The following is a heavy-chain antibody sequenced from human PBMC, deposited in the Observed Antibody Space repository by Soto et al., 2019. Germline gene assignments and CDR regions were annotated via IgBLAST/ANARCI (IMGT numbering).Heavy chain of an antibody. J-gene: IGHJ4*02. Sequence: SETLSLTCAVYGGSFSGYYWSWIRQPPGKGLEWIGEINHSGSTNYNPSLKSRVTISVDTSKNQFSLKLSSVTAADTAVYYCASYDFWSGYEYYFDYWGQGTLVTVSS. CDR3: ASYDFWSGYEYYFDY. V-gene: IGHV4-34*01. CDR1: GGSFSGYY. D-gene: IGHD3-3*01. CDR2: INHSGST.